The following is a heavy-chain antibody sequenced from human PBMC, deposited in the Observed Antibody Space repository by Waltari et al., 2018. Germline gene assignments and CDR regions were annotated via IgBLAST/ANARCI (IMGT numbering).Heavy chain of an antibody. CDR1: GFTFKTYW. J-gene: IGHJ4*02. CDR2: ITSDGRST. CDR3: ARVIEYGDYELDY. V-gene: IGHV3-74*01. Sequence: VQLVESGGGLVQPGESLRLSCAASGFTFKTYWRHWVRQAPGKGLEWVSRITSDGRSTSYADSVKGRFTISRDNAKNTLYLQMNSLRGEDTAVYFCARVIEYGDYELDYWGQGTLVTVSS. D-gene: IGHD4-17*01.